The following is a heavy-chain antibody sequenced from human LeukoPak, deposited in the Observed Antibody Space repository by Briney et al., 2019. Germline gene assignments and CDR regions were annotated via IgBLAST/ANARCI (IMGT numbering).Heavy chain of an antibody. CDR1: GFTFSSYS. CDR3: ASEPTRHFDY. Sequence: GGSLRLSCAASGFTFSSYSMNWVRQAPGKGLEWVSSISSSSSYIYYADSVKGRFTISRDNAKISLYLQMNSLRAEDTAVYYCASEPTRHFDYWGQGTLVTVSS. D-gene: IGHD5-12*01. CDR2: ISSSSSYI. V-gene: IGHV3-21*01. J-gene: IGHJ4*02.